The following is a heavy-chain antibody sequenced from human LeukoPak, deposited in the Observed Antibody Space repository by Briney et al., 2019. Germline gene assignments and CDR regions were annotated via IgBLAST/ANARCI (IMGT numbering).Heavy chain of an antibody. CDR2: ISGSGGST. V-gene: IGHV3-23*01. J-gene: IGHJ4*02. D-gene: IGHD3-22*01. Sequence: GGSLRLSCAASGFTFSNYAMSWVRQAPGRGLEWVSAISGSGGSTYYADSVKGRFTISRDNSKNTLYLQMNSLRAEDTAVYYCAKAEVVTYYYDSSAYYVDYWGQGTLVTVSS. CDR3: AKAEVVTYYYDSSAYYVDY. CDR1: GFTFSNYA.